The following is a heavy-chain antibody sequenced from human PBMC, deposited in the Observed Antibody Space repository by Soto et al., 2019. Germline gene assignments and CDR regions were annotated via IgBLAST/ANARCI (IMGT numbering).Heavy chain of an antibody. CDR2: IIPIFGIP. CDR3: AREDRDRETGLVPAAIDGMDV. Sequence: QVQLVQSGAEVKKPGSSVKVSCKASGGTFSRYSITWVRQAPGHGVEWIGRIIPIFGIPTYAQKFQGRVTFTADESTSTAYMELSSLRSDDTAVYYCAREDRDRETGLVPAAIDGMDVWGQGTTVTVYS. J-gene: IGHJ6*02. V-gene: IGHV1-69*08. D-gene: IGHD2-2*01. CDR1: GGTFSRYS.